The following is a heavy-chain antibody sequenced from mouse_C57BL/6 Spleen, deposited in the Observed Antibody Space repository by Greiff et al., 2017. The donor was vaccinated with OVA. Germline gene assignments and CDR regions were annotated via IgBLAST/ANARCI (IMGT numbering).Heavy chain of an antibody. J-gene: IGHJ1*03. D-gene: IGHD2-2*01. CDR2: INPNNGGT. Sequence: EVQLVESGPELVKPGASVKIPCKASGYTFTDYNMDWVKQSHGKSLEWIGDINPNNGGTIYNQKFKGKATLTVDKSSNTAYMELRSLTSEDTAVYYCARRGYDYWYFDVWGTGTTVTVSS. V-gene: IGHV1-18*01. CDR3: ARRGYDYWYFDV. CDR1: GYTFTDYN.